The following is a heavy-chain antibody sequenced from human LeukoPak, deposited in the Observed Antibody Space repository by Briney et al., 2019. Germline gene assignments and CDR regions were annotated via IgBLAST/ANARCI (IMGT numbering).Heavy chain of an antibody. V-gene: IGHV4-39*01. CDR3: ARHPFAAHHRVDY. Sequence: SETLSLTCTVSGVSISSNSYYWGWIRQPPGKELEWVGSMSYGGSTYYNPSLKSRVTMSVDTSKNQFSLKLTSVTAADMAVYHCARHPFAAHHRVDYWGQGTLVTVSS. CDR1: GVSISSNSYY. CDR2: MSYGGST. J-gene: IGHJ4*02. D-gene: IGHD6-6*01.